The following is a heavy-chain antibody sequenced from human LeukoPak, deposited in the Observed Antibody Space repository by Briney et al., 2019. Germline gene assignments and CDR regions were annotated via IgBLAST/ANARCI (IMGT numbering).Heavy chain of an antibody. Sequence: SETLSLTCTVSGGSISTYFWSWLRQPPGKGLEWIGYIYYSGSTNYNPSHKSRVTISVDTSKNQFSLKLSSLTAADTAVYYCARSNSATYEAWFDPWGRGTLVTVSS. CDR2: IYYSGST. V-gene: IGHV4-59*01. CDR3: ARSNSATYEAWFDP. D-gene: IGHD1-26*01. J-gene: IGHJ5*02. CDR1: GGSISTYF.